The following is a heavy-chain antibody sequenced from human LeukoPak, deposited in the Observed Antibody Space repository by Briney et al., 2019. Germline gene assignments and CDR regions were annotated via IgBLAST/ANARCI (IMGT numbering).Heavy chain of an antibody. J-gene: IGHJ6*03. Sequence: SETLSLTCTVSGGSISSSSYYWGWIRQPPGKGLEWIGSIYYSGSTYYNPSLKSRVTISVDTSKNQFSLKLSSVTAADTAVYYCARAGLDSNYDYYYYYYMDVWGKGTTVTVSS. CDR2: IYYSGST. V-gene: IGHV4-39*07. D-gene: IGHD4-11*01. CDR1: GGSISSSSYY. CDR3: ARAGLDSNYDYYYYYYMDV.